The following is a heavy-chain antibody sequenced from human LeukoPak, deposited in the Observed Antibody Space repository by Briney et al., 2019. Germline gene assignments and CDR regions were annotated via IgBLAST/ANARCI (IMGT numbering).Heavy chain of an antibody. CDR2: ISYDGSKK. J-gene: IGHJ4*02. D-gene: IGHD6-13*01. CDR1: GFTFRNYG. CDR3: ALSSMASAGCFDY. V-gene: IGHV3-30*03. Sequence: GRSLRLSCAASGFTFRNYGMLWVRQAPGKGLEWVAVISYDGSKKYYVDSVKGRFTISRDNSNNTLFLQMNSLRPEDTVVYYCALSSMASAGCFDYWGQGTLVTVSS.